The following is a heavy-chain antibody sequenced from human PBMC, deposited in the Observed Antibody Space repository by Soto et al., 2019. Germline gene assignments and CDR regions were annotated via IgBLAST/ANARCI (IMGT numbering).Heavy chain of an antibody. Sequence: ESLKVSCKCSGYSFTTYIIVWVLQMPGKGLEWMGTIYPGDSDTRYSPSFQGQVTISADKSITTAYLQWSSLKASDTAMYYCARRAYCGGDCTRNHHQYYAMDVWGQGTTVTVSS. CDR2: IYPGDSDT. CDR3: ARRAYCGGDCTRNHHQYYAMDV. V-gene: IGHV5-51*01. D-gene: IGHD2-21*02. J-gene: IGHJ6*02. CDR1: GYSFTTYI.